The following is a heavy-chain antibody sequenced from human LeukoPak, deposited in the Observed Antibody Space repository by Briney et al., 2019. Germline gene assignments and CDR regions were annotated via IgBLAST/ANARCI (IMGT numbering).Heavy chain of an antibody. CDR1: GFTFSSYA. J-gene: IGHJ4*02. CDR3: AKENGDYVREYYFDY. V-gene: IGHV3-23*01. Sequence: GGSLRLSCAASGFTFSSYAMSWVRQAPGKGLEWVSAISGSGDSTYYADSVKGRFTISRDNSKITLYLQMNSLGAEDTAVYYCAKENGDYVREYYFDYWGQGTLVTVSS. D-gene: IGHD4-17*01. CDR2: ISGSGDST.